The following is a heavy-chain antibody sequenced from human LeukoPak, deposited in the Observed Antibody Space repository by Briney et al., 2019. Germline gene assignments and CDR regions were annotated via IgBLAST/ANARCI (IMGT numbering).Heavy chain of an antibody. CDR1: GFTFSSRW. CDR2: ISTDGTIT. Sequence: PGGSLRLSCAASGFTFSSRWMHWVRQAPGKGLVWVARISTDGTITSYADSVKGRFTISRDNAKNTLYLQMNSLRAEDTAVYYCARDILVVTAHWGQGTLVTVSS. D-gene: IGHD2-15*01. V-gene: IGHV3-74*01. CDR3: ARDILVVTAH. J-gene: IGHJ4*02.